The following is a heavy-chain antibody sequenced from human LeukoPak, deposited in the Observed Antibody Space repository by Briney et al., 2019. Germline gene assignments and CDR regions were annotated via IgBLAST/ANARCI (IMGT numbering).Heavy chain of an antibody. CDR2: INHSGAT. D-gene: IGHD3-9*01. Sequence: ASETLSLTCAVYGGSFSGYYWSWIRQPPVKGLEWIGEINHSGATNYNPSLKSRVTISVDTSKNQFSLKLRSVTAADTAVYYCASSRYYDILTGYWVYYFDYWGQGPLVTVSS. CDR3: ASSRYYDILTGYWVYYFDY. CDR1: GGSFSGYY. J-gene: IGHJ4*02. V-gene: IGHV4-34*01.